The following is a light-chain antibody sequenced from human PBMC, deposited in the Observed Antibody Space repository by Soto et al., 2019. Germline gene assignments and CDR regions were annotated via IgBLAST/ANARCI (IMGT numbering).Light chain of an antibody. Sequence: EIVLTQSPGTLSLSPGERATLSSRASQSVSSTYLAWYQQKPGQAPRLLIYGAFNRATGIPDRFSGSGSETDFTLTISRLEPEDFAVYYCLQYGGSPMGTFGQGTKLEIK. CDR3: LQYGGSPMGT. V-gene: IGKV3-20*01. CDR1: QSVSSTY. CDR2: GAF. J-gene: IGKJ2*01.